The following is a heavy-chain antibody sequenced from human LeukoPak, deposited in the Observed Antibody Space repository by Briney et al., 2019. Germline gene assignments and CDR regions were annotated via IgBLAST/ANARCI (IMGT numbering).Heavy chain of an antibody. CDR1: GYTFTSYG. J-gene: IGHJ3*02. CDR2: ISAYNGNT. V-gene: IGHV1-18*01. CDR3: ARAERFLEWYEDAFDI. D-gene: IGHD3-3*01. Sequence: GASVKVSCKASGYTFTSYGISWVRQAPVQGLEWMGWISAYNGNTKYAQKLQGRVTMTTGPSTSTAYMELRSLRSDDTALYYCARAERFLEWYEDAFDIWGQGTMVTVSS.